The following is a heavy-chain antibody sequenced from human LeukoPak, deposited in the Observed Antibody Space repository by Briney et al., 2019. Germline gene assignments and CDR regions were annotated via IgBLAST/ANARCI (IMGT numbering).Heavy chain of an antibody. V-gene: IGHV3-30*02. Sequence: PGGSLRLSCAASGFTFSSYGMHWVRQAPGKGLEWVAFIRYDGSNKYYADSVKGRVTISRDNSKNTLYLQMNSLRAEDTAVYYCAKDPLILGVVIIKGENWFDPWGQGTLVTVSS. CDR1: GFTFSSYG. D-gene: IGHD3-3*01. CDR3: AKDPLILGVVIIKGENWFDP. J-gene: IGHJ5*02. CDR2: IRYDGSNK.